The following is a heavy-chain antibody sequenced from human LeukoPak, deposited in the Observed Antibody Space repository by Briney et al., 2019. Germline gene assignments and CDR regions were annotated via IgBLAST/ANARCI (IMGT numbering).Heavy chain of an antibody. V-gene: IGHV3-21*01. CDR3: ARGAQIVVAPAAQARPGPSGVDY. CDR1: GFTFSSYS. Sequence: PGGSLRLXCAASGFTFSSYSMNWVRLAPGKGLESVSSISSSSTYIYYADSLKGRFTISRDNAKNSLYLQMNSLRAEDTAVYYCARGAQIVVAPAAQARPGPSGVDYWGQGTLVTVSS. J-gene: IGHJ4*02. D-gene: IGHD2-2*01. CDR2: ISSSSTYI.